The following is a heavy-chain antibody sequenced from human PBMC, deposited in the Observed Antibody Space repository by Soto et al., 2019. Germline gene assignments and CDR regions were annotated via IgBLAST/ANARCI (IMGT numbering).Heavy chain of an antibody. V-gene: IGHV1-58*02. CDR3: AAFITMVRGVQTNWFDP. CDR1: GFTFTSSA. CDR2: IVVGSGNT. Sequence: SVKVSCKASGFTFTSSAMQWVRQARGQRLEWIGWIVVGSGNTNYAQKFQERVTITRDMSTSTAYMELSSLRSEDTAVYYCAAFITMVRGVQTNWFDPWGQGTLVTVSS. D-gene: IGHD3-10*01. J-gene: IGHJ5*02.